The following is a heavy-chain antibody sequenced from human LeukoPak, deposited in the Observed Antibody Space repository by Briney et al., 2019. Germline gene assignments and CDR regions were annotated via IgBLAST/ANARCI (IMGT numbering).Heavy chain of an antibody. CDR1: GGSFSGYY. CDR2: INHSGST. J-gene: IGHJ5*02. Sequence: SETLSLTCAVYGGSFSGYYWSWIRQPPGKGLEWIGEINHSGSTNYNPSLKSRVTISVDTSKNQFSLKLSSVTAADTAVYYCARGPPNWNYLLHDPQKKNWFDPWGQGTLVTVSS. D-gene: IGHD1-7*01. V-gene: IGHV4-34*01. CDR3: ARGPPNWNYLLHDPQKKNWFDP.